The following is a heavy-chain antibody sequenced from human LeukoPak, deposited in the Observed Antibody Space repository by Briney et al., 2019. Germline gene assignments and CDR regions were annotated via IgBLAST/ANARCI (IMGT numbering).Heavy chain of an antibody. J-gene: IGHJ4*02. CDR3: ARDREDYGDPYYFDY. D-gene: IGHD4-17*01. CDR2: IYYSGST. V-gene: IGHV4-30-4*01. Sequence: SETLSLTCAVYGGSFSGYYWSWIRQPPGKGLEWIGYIYYSGSTYYNPSLKSRVTISVDTSKNQFSLKLSSVTAADTAVYYCARDREDYGDPYYFDYWGQGTLVTVSS. CDR1: GGSFSGYY.